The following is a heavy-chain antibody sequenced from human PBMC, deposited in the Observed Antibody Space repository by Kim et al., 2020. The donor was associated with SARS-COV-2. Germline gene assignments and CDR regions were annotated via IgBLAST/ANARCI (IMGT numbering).Heavy chain of an antibody. V-gene: IGHV3-21*01. J-gene: IGHJ6*02. CDR2: ISSSSSYI. CDR1: GFTFSSYS. Sequence: GGSLRLSCAASGFTFSSYSMNWVRQAPGKGLEWVSSISSSSSYIYYADSVKGRFTISRHNAKNSLYLQMNSLRAEDTAVYYCARVFATVRNYYYYYGMDVWGQGTTVTVSS. D-gene: IGHD4-17*01. CDR3: ARVFATVRNYYYYYGMDV.